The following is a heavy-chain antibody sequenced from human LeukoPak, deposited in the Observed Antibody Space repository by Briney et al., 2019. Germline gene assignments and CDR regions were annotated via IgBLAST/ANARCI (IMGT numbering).Heavy chain of an antibody. V-gene: IGHV3-15*01. CDR1: ELAFKNVW. CDR3: ITEPHDYGDFTFGY. J-gene: IGHJ4*02. CDR2: ISSKSDGGTT. D-gene: IGHD4-17*01. Sequence: PGGSLRLSFGASELAFKNVWMSWVRQAPGKGLEWVGRISSKSDGGTTDYAAPVKGRFTISRDDSTNTLSLQMSGLKAEDTALYFCITEPHDYGDFTFGYWGQGTLVTVSS.